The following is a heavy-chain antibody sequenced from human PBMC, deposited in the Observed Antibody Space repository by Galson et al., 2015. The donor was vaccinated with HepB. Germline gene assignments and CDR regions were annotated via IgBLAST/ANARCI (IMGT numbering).Heavy chain of an antibody. CDR1: GGTFSSYA. Sequence: SVKVSCKASGGTFSSYAISWVRQAPGQGLEWMGGIIPIFGTANYAQKFQGRVTITADESTSTAYMELSSLRSEDTAVYYCASEDYGSGSHGGKTFDYWGQGTLVTVSS. D-gene: IGHD3-10*01. V-gene: IGHV1-69*13. J-gene: IGHJ4*02. CDR2: IIPIFGTA. CDR3: ASEDYGSGSHGGKTFDY.